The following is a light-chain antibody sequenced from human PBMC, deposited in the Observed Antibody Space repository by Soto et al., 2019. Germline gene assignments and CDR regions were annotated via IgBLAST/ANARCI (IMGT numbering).Light chain of an antibody. CDR2: AES. J-gene: IGKJ1*01. Sequence: DIHMTESPSVMSASVGDTVTITCRASQGINYYLAWFQHQTGKAPKLLIYAESSLQSGVPSRFSGSGSGTDFTLTISSLQPEDFATYYCQKSYSTPRTCGQGTKVDIK. V-gene: IGKV1-39*01. CDR3: QKSYSTPRT. CDR1: QGINYY.